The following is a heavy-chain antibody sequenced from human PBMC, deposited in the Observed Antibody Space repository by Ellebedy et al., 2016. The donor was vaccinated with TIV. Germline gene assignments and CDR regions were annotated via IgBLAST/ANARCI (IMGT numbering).Heavy chain of an antibody. CDR3: ARDYDFWSGPRSYYYGMDV. CDR1: GFTFSSYS. Sequence: GGSLRLXXAASGFTFSSYSMNWVRQAPGKGLEWVSSISSSSSYIYYADSVKGRFTISRDNAKNSLYLQMNSLRAEDTAVYYCARDYDFWSGPRSYYYGMDVWGQGTTVTVSS. J-gene: IGHJ6*02. D-gene: IGHD3-3*01. V-gene: IGHV3-21*04. CDR2: ISSSSSYI.